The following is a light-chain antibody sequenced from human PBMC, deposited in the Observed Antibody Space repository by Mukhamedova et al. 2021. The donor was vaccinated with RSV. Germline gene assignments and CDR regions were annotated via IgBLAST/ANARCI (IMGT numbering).Light chain of an antibody. CDR2: DAS. V-gene: IGKV1-33*01. Sequence: WYQRRVHGKAPKLLIYDASNLETGVPSRFSGSGSGTDFTFTISSLQPEDIATYYCQQYDILPPWTFGQGTKVEIK. J-gene: IGKJ1*01. CDR3: QQYDILPPWT.